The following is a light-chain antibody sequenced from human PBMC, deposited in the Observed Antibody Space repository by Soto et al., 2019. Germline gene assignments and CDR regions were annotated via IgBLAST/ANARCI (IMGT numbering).Light chain of an antibody. CDR1: QSVRTN. Sequence: EIVMTQSPATLSVSPGEGATLSCRASQSVRTNLAWYQQKAGQAPRLLIYGASTRSTGVSDRFSGSGSGTEYTLAIRSLQSEDFAVYYCQRYDTWPSITFVQGTRLEIK. CDR2: GAS. V-gene: IGKV3-15*01. CDR3: QRYDTWPSIT. J-gene: IGKJ5*01.